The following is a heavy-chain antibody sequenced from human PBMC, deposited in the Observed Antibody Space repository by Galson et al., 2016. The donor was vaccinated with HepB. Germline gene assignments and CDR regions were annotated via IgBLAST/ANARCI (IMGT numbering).Heavy chain of an antibody. D-gene: IGHD1-20*01. CDR1: GYIFTSFG. V-gene: IGHV1-18*01. Sequence: SVKVSCKASGYIFTSFGVSWLRQAPGQGLEWMGWISGYDGDTSYAQKLQGRLTVTSDTSTSTAYMELRSLTSDDTAVYYCARTGASNWYVGFGPWGQGTLVTVSS. J-gene: IGHJ5*02. CDR3: ARTGASNWYVGFGP. CDR2: ISGYDGDT.